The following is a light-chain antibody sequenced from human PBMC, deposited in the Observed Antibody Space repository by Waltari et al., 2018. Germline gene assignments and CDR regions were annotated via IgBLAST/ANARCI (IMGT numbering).Light chain of an antibody. J-gene: IGLJ3*02. CDR2: KGI. Sequence: QTVVTQEPSLSVSPGGTVTLTCALSSGSVPSTSYPTWYQQTPGQPPRTLVEKGISRSAGVPGRFSGSILGNTAALTITGAQADDESDYYCSMYMGSGVWVFGGGTKLTVL. CDR1: SGSVPSTSY. V-gene: IGLV8-61*01. CDR3: SMYMGSGVWV.